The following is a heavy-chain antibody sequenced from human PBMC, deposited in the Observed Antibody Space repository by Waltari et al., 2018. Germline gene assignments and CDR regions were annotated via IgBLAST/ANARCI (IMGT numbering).Heavy chain of an antibody. Sequence: QVQLVQSGAEVKKPGASVKVSCKASGYTFTGYYMHWVRQAPGQGLEWMGWINPNSGGTNYAQKFQGRVTMTRDTSISTAYMELSRLRSDDTAVYYCARDRVTGTIAHYYYYGMDVWGQGTTVTVSS. CDR1: GYTFTGYY. J-gene: IGHJ6*02. D-gene: IGHD1-7*01. CDR2: INPNSGGT. V-gene: IGHV1-2*02. CDR3: ARDRVTGTIAHYYYYGMDV.